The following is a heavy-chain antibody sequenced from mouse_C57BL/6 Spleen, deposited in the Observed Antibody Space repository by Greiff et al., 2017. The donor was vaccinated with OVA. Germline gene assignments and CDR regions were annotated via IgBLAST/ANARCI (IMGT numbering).Heavy chain of an antibody. CDR3: ARGSNLDY. Sequence: QVQLQQSGAELVRPGTSVKVSCKASGYAFTNYLIEWVKQRPGQGLEWIGVINPGSGGTNYNEKFKGKATLTADKSSSTAYMQLSSLTSEDSAVYFCARGSNLDYWGKGTTLTVSS. CDR2: INPGSGGT. J-gene: IGHJ2*01. V-gene: IGHV1-54*01. D-gene: IGHD2-5*01. CDR1: GYAFTNYL.